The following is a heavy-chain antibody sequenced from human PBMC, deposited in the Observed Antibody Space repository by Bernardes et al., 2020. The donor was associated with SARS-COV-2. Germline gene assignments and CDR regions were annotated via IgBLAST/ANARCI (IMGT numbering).Heavy chain of an antibody. CDR1: AFSFRYHA. CDR3: AKSPRDILTDFYFDY. Sequence: GGSLRLSCVASAFSFRYHAMNWVRQAPGKGLEWVYTISGSGGTTYYADSVQGRFTISRDNSKNTLYLQMNSLRAEDTAIYFCAKSPRDILTDFYFDYWGQGTQVTVSS. D-gene: IGHD3-9*01. V-gene: IGHV3-23*01. CDR2: ISGSGGTT. J-gene: IGHJ4*02.